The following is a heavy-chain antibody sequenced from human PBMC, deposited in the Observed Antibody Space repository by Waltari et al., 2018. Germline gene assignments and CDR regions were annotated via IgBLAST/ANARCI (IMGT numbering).Heavy chain of an antibody. V-gene: IGHV1-8*01. CDR1: GYTFTSYD. Sequence: QVQLVQSGAEVQKPGASVKVSCKASGYTFTSYDINWVRQAPEQGPEWMEWMNPNSGNTGYAQKFQGRVTITRNTSISTAYMELSSLRSEDTAVYYCARGPTSKSFPYIVVVITPYYFDYWGQGTLVTVSS. CDR2: MNPNSGNT. D-gene: IGHD3-22*01. J-gene: IGHJ4*02. CDR3: ARGPTSKSFPYIVVVITPYYFDY.